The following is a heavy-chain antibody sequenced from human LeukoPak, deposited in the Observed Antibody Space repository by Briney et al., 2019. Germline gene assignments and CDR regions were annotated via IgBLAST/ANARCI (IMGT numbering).Heavy chain of an antibody. Sequence: PSETLSLTCAVYGGSFSGYYWSWIRQPPGKGLEWIGEINHSGSTNYNPSLKSRVTISVDTSKNQFSLKLSSVTAADTAVYYCARGRVVVVAVSYYYGMDVWGQGTTVTVSS. D-gene: IGHD2-15*01. V-gene: IGHV4-34*01. CDR3: ARGRVVVVAVSYYYGMDV. J-gene: IGHJ6*02. CDR2: INHSGST. CDR1: GGSFSGYY.